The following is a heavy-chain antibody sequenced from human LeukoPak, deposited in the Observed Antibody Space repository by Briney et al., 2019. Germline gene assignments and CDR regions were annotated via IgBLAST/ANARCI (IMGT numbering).Heavy chain of an antibody. J-gene: IGHJ4*02. CDR2: ISSSGSTI. D-gene: IGHD4-17*01. CDR1: GFTFSSYE. CDR3: ARHPSPDYGDHLLDY. V-gene: IGHV3-48*03. Sequence: GGSLRLSCAASGFTFSSYEMNWVRQAPGKGLEWVSYISSSGSTIYYADSVKGRFTISRDNAKNSLYLQMNSLRAADTAVYYCARHPSPDYGDHLLDYWGQGTLVTVSS.